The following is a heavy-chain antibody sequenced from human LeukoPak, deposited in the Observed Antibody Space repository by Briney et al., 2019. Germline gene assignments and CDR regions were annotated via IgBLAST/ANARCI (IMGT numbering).Heavy chain of an antibody. CDR3: ARRLYYYYGMDV. CDR1: GFTFSDYW. J-gene: IGHJ6*02. V-gene: IGHV3-7*01. Sequence: PGGSLRLSCAASGFTFSDYWMSWVRQAPGKGLEWVANINQDGSEKYYVASVTGRFTISRDNAKNSLYLQVNSLRVEDTAVYYCARRLYYYYGMDVWGQGTTVTVSS. CDR2: INQDGSEK. D-gene: IGHD3-16*01.